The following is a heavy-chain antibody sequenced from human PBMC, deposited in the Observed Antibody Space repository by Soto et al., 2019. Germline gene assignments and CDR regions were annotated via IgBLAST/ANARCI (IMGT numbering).Heavy chain of an antibody. CDR2: ISSSSSYT. Sequence: PGGSLRLSCAASGFTFSDYYMSWIRQAPGKGLEWVSYISSSSSYTNYADSVRGRFTISRDNAKNSLYLQMNSLRAEDTAVYYCASSGDCSGGTCYVADAFDIWGQGTMVTVSS. V-gene: IGHV3-11*06. CDR1: GFTFSDYY. D-gene: IGHD2-15*01. J-gene: IGHJ3*02. CDR3: ASSGDCSGGTCYVADAFDI.